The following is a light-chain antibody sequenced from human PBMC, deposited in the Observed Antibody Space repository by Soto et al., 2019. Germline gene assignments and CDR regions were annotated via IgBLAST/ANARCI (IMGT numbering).Light chain of an antibody. Sequence: DIVMTQSPDSLSVSLGERATINCKSSQTVFLSSYNKDFLAWYQQKPGQPPKLLFYWASTRESGVPARFSGGGSGTDFSLTISSLQPEDVAVYYCQQYYSSLTFGQGTKLEIK. CDR1: QTVFLSSYNKDF. V-gene: IGKV4-1*01. CDR2: WAS. J-gene: IGKJ2*01. CDR3: QQYYSSLT.